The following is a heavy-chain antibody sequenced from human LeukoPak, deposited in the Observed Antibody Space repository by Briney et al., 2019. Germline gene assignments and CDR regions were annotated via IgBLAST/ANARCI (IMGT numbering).Heavy chain of an antibody. V-gene: IGHV3-53*01. CDR2: LYSGGST. J-gene: IGHJ4*02. CDR1: GFTFSSYA. CDR3: ARAPRMVYFDY. Sequence: GGSLRLSCAASGFTFSSYAMSWVRQAPGKGLEWVSVLYSGGSTYYADSVKGRFTISRDNSKNTLYLQMNSLRAEDTAVYYCARAPRMVYFDYWGQGTLVTVSS. D-gene: IGHD2-15*01.